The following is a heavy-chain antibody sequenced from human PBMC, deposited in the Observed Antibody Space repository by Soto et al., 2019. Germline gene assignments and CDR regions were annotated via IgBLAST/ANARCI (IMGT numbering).Heavy chain of an antibody. J-gene: IGHJ6*03. D-gene: IGHD2-2*01. CDR3: AKDGVPANGGHYYYMDV. CDR1: GFTFSTYG. Sequence: GGSLRLSCAASGFTFSTYGMHWVRQAPDKGLEWVAVISDDGNTKYYLDSVKGRFTVSRDNSKNTLYLQMNSLRTEDTAVFYCAKDGVPANGGHYYYMDVWGRGTTVTVSS. V-gene: IGHV3-30*18. CDR2: ISDDGNTK.